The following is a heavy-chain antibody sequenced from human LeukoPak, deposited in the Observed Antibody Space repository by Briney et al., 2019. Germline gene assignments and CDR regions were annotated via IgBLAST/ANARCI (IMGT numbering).Heavy chain of an antibody. V-gene: IGHV4-34*01. CDR2: INHSGST. J-gene: IGHJ3*02. D-gene: IGHD3-10*01. CDR1: GGSFSGYY. CDR3: ARVLRGSGSYYNVQFAFDI. Sequence: SETLSLTCAVYGGSFSGYYWSWIRQPPGKGLEWIGEINHSGSTNYNPSLKSRVTISVDTSKNQFSLKLSSVTAADTAVYYCARVLRGSGSYYNVQFAFDIWGQGTMVTVSS.